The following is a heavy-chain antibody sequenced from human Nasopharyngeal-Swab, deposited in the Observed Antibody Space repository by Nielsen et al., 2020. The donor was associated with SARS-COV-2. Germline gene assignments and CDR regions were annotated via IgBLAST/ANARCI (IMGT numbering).Heavy chain of an antibody. CDR1: GYTFTSYG. V-gene: IGHV1-18*01. CDR3: AREVDYDSSGYYYFDY. CDR2: ISGYNGNT. D-gene: IGHD3-22*01. Sequence: ASVKVSCKASGYTFTSYGISWVRQAPEQGLEWMGWISGYNGNTNYAQKLQGRVTMTTDTSTSTAYMELRSLRSDDTAVYYCAREVDYDSSGYYYFDYWGQGTLVTVSS. J-gene: IGHJ4*02.